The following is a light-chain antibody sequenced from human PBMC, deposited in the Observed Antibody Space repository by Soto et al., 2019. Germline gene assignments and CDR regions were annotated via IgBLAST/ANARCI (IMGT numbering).Light chain of an antibody. CDR1: QSINSY. CDR2: GAS. CDR3: QQSYNTVT. J-gene: IGKJ3*01. V-gene: IGKV1-39*01. Sequence: DIQMNQSPFSLSASVGDRVIITCRARQSINSYLSWYQQKPGKAPNLLIYGASSLQSGVPSRFSGSGSGTEFTLTISSLQPEDFATYYCQQSYNTVTFGPGTKVDIK.